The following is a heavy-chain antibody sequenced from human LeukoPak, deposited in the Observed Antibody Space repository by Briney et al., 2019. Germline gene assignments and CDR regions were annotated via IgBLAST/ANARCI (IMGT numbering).Heavy chain of an antibody. CDR1: GGTFSSYA. V-gene: IGHV1-69*17. D-gene: IGHD3-3*01. CDR2: IIPIVGIA. Sequence: SVKVSCKASGGTFSSYAISWVRQAPGQGLEWMGGIIPIVGIATYAQKFQGRVTITADKSTRTAYMELSSLRSEDTAVYYCARSSKVESFDYWGQGTLVTVSS. J-gene: IGHJ4*02. CDR3: ARSSKVESFDY.